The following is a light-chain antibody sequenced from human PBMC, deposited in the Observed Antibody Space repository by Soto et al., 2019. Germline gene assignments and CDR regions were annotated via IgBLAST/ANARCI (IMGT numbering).Light chain of an antibody. CDR1: SSDVCGYNY. Sequence: QSVLTQPASVSGSPGQSITISCTGTSSDVCGYNYVSWYQQYPGKAPKLMIYDVTDRPSGVSNRFSGSKSGNTASLTISGLQPEDEADYYCSSYTSASTHWVFGGGTKLTVL. J-gene: IGLJ3*02. V-gene: IGLV2-14*01. CDR3: SSYTSASTHWV. CDR2: DVT.